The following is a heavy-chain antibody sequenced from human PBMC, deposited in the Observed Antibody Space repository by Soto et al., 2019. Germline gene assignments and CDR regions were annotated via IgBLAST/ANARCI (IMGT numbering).Heavy chain of an antibody. CDR1: GASINNGDYY. J-gene: IGHJ4*02. Sequence: PSETLSLTCTVSGASINNGDYYWIWIRQTPGKGLEWLGYIYVTGTTYYNPSLKTRLAISIDRSKSQFSLRLTSVTAADTAVYYCARLYWSYYGSSGYLDQWGKGTLVIV. D-gene: IGHD3-22*01. CDR3: ARLYWSYYGSSGYLDQ. V-gene: IGHV4-30-4*01. CDR2: IYVTGTT.